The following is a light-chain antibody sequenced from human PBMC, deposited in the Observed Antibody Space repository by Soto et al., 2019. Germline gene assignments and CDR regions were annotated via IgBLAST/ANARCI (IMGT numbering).Light chain of an antibody. CDR2: ATS. V-gene: IGKV1-12*01. CDR3: QQANSFPPT. Sequence: DIQMTQSPSFVSASVGDRVTITCRASQDISSWLVWYQQKPGKAPKLLIHATSGLQSGVPSRFSGSGSGTDFTLTISNLQSEDFATYYCQQANSFPPTFGGGTKVDIK. CDR1: QDISSW. J-gene: IGKJ4*01.